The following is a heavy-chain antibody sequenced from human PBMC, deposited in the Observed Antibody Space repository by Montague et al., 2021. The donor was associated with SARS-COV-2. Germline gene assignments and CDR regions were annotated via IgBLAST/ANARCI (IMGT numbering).Heavy chain of an antibody. CDR1: GWTFSASF. Sequence: SETLSLTCAVYGWTFSASFLTLPPQSPRSALDWVAVINHSGTAYYKPVLKSRVSISVDTSKNQFTLKLTSVTAADTAMYYCAKEREVVRAARTLVAFDLWGQGTMVTVAS. J-gene: IGHJ3*01. CDR2: INHSGTA. D-gene: IGHD2-2*01. V-gene: IGHV4-34*01. CDR3: AKEREVVRAARTLVAFDL.